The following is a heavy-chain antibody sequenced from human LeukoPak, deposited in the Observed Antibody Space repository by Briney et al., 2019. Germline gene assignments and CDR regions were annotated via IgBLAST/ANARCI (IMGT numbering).Heavy chain of an antibody. CDR2: ISYDGSNK. V-gene: IGHV3-30*18. CDR1: GFTFSSHG. D-gene: IGHD2-2*01. CDR3: AKDLLRYCSSTSCYGEDY. J-gene: IGHJ4*02. Sequence: PGGSLRLSCAASGFTFSSHGMHWVRQAPGKGLEWVAVISYDGSNKYYADSVKGRFTISRDNSKNTLYLQMNSLRAEDTAVYYCAKDLLRYCSSTSCYGEDYWGQGTLVTVSS.